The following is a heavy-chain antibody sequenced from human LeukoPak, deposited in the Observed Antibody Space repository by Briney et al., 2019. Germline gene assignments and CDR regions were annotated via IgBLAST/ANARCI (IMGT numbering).Heavy chain of an antibody. CDR2: INPNSGGT. Sequence: GASVTVSCKASGYTFTTYALGWVRQAPGQGLEWMGWINPNSGGTQYSQKFQGWVTMTRDTSISTAYMELSRLRSDDTAVYYCARGPDTAMVIPSKWWFDPWGQGTLVTVSP. CDR3: ARGPDTAMVIPSKWWFDP. V-gene: IGHV1-2*04. CDR1: GYTFTTYA. D-gene: IGHD5-18*01. J-gene: IGHJ5*02.